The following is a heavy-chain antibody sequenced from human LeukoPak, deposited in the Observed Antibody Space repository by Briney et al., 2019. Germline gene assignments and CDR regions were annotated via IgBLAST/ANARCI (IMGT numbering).Heavy chain of an antibody. D-gene: IGHD6-19*01. V-gene: IGHV4-59*12. J-gene: IGHJ4*02. CDR3: ASGQSSGWYAFDY. CDR2: IYYSGST. CDR1: GFTFSSYR. Sequence: TGGSPRLSCAASGFTFSSYRMSWIRQPPGKGLEWIGYIYYSGSTNYNPSLKSRVTISVDTSKNQFSLKLSSVTAADTAVYYCASGQSSGWYAFDYWGQGILLTVSS.